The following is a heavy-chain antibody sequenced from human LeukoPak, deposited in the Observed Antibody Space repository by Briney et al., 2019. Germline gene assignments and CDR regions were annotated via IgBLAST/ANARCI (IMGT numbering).Heavy chain of an antibody. Sequence: PSETLTLTCTVSGGSMSTYSWNWIRQSPGQGLEWIGYIKNNGGNYNNPSLKSRVTISLDTSKNQFSLKLTSVTAADTAVYYCARDAGGTWFDPWGQGTLVTVSS. CDR2: IKNNGGN. V-gene: IGHV4-59*01. J-gene: IGHJ5*02. CDR3: ARDAGGTWFDP. CDR1: GGSMSTYS.